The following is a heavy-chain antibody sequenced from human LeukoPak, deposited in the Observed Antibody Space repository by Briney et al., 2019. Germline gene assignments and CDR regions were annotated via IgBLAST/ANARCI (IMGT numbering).Heavy chain of an antibody. V-gene: IGHV3-23*01. CDR1: GFTFRNYG. J-gene: IGHJ4*02. D-gene: IGHD3-16*01. CDR3: ARSPYDYVWGSCDY. Sequence: GGSLRLSCAASGFTFRNYGMSWVRQAPGKGLEWVSAISGSGYITYYADSVRGRFTISRDNSNNTLYLQMNSLRAEDTAVYYCARSPYDYVWGSCDYWGQGTLVTVSS. CDR2: ISGSGYIT.